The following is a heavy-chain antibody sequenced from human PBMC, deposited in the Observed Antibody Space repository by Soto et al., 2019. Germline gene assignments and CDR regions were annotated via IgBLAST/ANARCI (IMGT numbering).Heavy chain of an antibody. CDR1: GGSFSGYY. CDR2: IDHSGYT. V-gene: IGHV4-34*01. CDR3: ARGIVVVVAAYNNWFDP. D-gene: IGHD2-15*01. J-gene: IGHJ5*02. Sequence: ASETLSLTCAVYGGSFSGYYWNWIRQPPGKGLEWIGEIDHSGYTNYNPSLKSRVTISVDTSKNQFSLRLTSVTAADTAVYYCARGIVVVVAAYNNWFDPWGQGTLVTVSS.